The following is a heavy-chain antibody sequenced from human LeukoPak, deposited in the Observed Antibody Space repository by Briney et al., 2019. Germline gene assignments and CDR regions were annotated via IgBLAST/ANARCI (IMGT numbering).Heavy chain of an antibody. CDR1: GGSISRSSDY. D-gene: IGHD3-22*01. V-gene: IGHV4-39*07. Sequence: PSETLSLTCTVSGGSISRSSDYWGWIRQPPGKGLEWIGSIYYSGRTYYNSSLKSRVTISVDTSKNQFSLKLSSVTAADTAVYYCARGTYYYDSSGYYPHYYFDYWGQGTLVTVSS. J-gene: IGHJ4*02. CDR3: ARGTYYYDSSGYYPHYYFDY. CDR2: IYYSGRT.